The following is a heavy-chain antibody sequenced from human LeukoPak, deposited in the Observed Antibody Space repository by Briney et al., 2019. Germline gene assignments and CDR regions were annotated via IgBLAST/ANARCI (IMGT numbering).Heavy chain of an antibody. D-gene: IGHD5-24*01. J-gene: IGHJ4*02. CDR1: GFPFSSYW. CDR3: TRVGYIDEGIDY. Sequence: GGSLRLSCVASGFPFSSYWMTWVRQAPGKGREWVANIKQDGSKKSYVDSVKGRFTISRDNAKNSLYLQMNSLRAEDTAIYYCTRVGYIDEGIDYWGQGTLVTISS. V-gene: IGHV3-7*04. CDR2: IKQDGSKK.